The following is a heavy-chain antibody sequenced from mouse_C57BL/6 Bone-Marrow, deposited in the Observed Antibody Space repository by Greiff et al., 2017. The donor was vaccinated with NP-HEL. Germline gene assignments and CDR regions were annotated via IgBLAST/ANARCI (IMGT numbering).Heavy chain of an antibody. J-gene: IGHJ4*01. CDR3: ARQGDSSGYAMDY. V-gene: IGHV5-6*01. CDR2: ISSGGSYT. Sequence: EVMLVESGGDLVKPGGSLKLSCAASGFTFSSYGMSWVRQTPDKRLEWVATISSGGSYTYYPDSVKGRFTISRDNAKNTLYLQMSSLKSEDTAMYYCARQGDSSGYAMDYWGQGTSVTVSS. D-gene: IGHD3-2*02. CDR1: GFTFSSYG.